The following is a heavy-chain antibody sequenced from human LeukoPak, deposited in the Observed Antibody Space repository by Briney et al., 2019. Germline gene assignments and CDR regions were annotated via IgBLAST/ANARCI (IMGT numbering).Heavy chain of an antibody. CDR3: ASGYSYGPDAFDI. CDR1: GGTFSSYA. D-gene: IGHD5-18*01. V-gene: IGHV1-18*01. CDR2: ISAYNGNT. Sequence: ASVKVSCKASGGTFSSYAISWVRQAPGQGLEWMGWISAYNGNTNYAQKLQGRVTMTTDTSTSTAYMELRSLRSDDTAVYYCASGYSYGPDAFDIWGQGTMVTVSS. J-gene: IGHJ3*02.